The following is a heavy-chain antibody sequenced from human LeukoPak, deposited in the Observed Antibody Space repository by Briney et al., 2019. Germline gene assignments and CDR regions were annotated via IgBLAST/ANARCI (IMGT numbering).Heavy chain of an antibody. CDR2: IIPIFGIA. D-gene: IGHD3-22*01. V-gene: IGHV1-69*04. CDR1: GGTFSSYA. J-gene: IGHJ3*02. CDR3: ASQGVDYYDSSRNAFDI. Sequence: SVNVSRKASGGTFSSYAISWVRQAPGQGLEWMGRIIPIFGIANYAQKFQGRVTITANKSTSTAYMELSSLRSEDTAVYYCASQGVDYYDSSRNAFDIWGQGTMVTVSS.